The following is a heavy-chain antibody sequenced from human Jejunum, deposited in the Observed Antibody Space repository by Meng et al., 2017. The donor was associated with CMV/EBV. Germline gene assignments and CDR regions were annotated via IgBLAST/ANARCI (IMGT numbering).Heavy chain of an antibody. Sequence: QVQIQESGQGLGKPSATLSPTCIVSGASIKNYNWNWVRQPAGQGLEWIGLIQVIGHTVYNPSLRSRVTVSLDASKSQFSLTLNSVTAADTATYYCAGSRPGGGACDYWGQGILVTVSS. CDR2: IQVIGHT. J-gene: IGHJ4*02. CDR1: GASIKNYN. V-gene: IGHV4-4*07. CDR3: AGSRPGGGACDY. D-gene: IGHD3-16*01.